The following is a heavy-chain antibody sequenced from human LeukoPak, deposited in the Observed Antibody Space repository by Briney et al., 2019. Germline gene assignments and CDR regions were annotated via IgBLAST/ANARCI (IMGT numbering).Heavy chain of an antibody. J-gene: IGHJ4*02. CDR3: ARLTGEALDY. CDR2: IWYDGSKK. D-gene: IGHD1-20*01. V-gene: IGHV3-33*01. CDR1: GFTFSSHG. Sequence: GGSLRLSCAASGFTFSSHGMHWVRQAPGKGLEWVAVIWYDGSKKYYADSMTGRFTISRDNSKNALSLQMNSLRAEDTAVYYCARLTGEALDYWGQGTLVTVSS.